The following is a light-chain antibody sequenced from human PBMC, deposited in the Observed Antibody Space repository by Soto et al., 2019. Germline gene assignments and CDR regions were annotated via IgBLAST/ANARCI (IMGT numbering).Light chain of an antibody. V-gene: IGKV1-39*01. CDR2: SAS. CDR3: QKSHTNPLN. CDR1: QSISRY. Sequence: DIQMTQSQSSLSASVGYSVTISFRASQSISRYLNWYQQKPGKAPKLLIFSASGLQSGVPSRFSGGGYGTEFTLTISSLQLEDFATYYCQKSHTNPLNCGGGPTVAIK. J-gene: IGKJ4*01.